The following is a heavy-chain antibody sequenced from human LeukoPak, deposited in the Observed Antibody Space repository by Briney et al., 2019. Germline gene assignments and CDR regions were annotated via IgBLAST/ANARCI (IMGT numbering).Heavy chain of an antibody. CDR3: ARIRAGDSGALSYYYMDV. D-gene: IGHD3-10*01. J-gene: IGHJ6*03. CDR2: MNPNSGNT. Sequence: GASVKVSCKASGYTFTSYDINWVRQATGQGLEWMGWMNPNSGNTGYAQKFQGRVTITADESTSTAYMELSSLRSEDTAVYYCARIRAGDSGALSYYYMDVWGKGTTVTVSS. CDR1: GYTFTSYD. V-gene: IGHV1-8*03.